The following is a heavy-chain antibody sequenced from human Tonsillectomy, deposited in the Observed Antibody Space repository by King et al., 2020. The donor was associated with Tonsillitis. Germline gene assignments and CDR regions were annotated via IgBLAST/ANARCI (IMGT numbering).Heavy chain of an antibody. CDR3: AKDWGSKGVVITHDAFDI. CDR1: GFTFSSYA. J-gene: IGHJ3*02. D-gene: IGHD3-22*01. CDR2: ISGSGGST. V-gene: IGHV3-23*04. Sequence: VQLVESGGGLVQPGGSLRLSCAASGFTFSSYAMSWVRQAPGKWLEWVSAISGSGGSTYYADSVKGRFTISRDNPKNTLYLQMNSLRAEDTAVYYCAKDWGSKGVVITHDAFDIWGQGTMVTVSS.